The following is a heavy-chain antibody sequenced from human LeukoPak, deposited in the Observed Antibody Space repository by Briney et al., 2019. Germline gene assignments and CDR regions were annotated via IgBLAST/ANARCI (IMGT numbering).Heavy chain of an antibody. J-gene: IGHJ4*02. V-gene: IGHV4-61*02. CDR3: ARNSGAVEATGVGFDY. D-gene: IGHD1-26*01. Sequence: SETLSLTCTVSGGSISSGSYYWNWIRQPAGKGLEWIGRIYTSGSTNCNPSLKSRVTISVDTSKNQFSLKLSSVTAADTAVYYWARNSGAVEATGVGFDYWGQGTLVTVPS. CDR1: GGSISSGSYY. CDR2: IYTSGST.